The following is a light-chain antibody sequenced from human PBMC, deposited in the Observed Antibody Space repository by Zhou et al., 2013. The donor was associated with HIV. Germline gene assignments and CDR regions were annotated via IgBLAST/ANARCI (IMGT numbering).Light chain of an antibody. Sequence: EIVLTQSPATLSLSPGETATLSCRASQGVRNYLAWYQQKPGLPPRLLIYGASTRATGVPARFSGSGYGTDFTLTISRLEPEDFAVYYCQQYDSSPITFGQGTRLEI. CDR1: QGVRNY. J-gene: IGKJ5*01. CDR3: QQYDSSPIT. CDR2: GAS. V-gene: IGKV3-20*01.